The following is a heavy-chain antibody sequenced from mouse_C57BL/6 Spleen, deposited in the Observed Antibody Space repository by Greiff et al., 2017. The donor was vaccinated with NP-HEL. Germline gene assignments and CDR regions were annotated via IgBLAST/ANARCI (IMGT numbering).Heavy chain of an antibody. D-gene: IGHD1-1*01. V-gene: IGHV5-15*01. J-gene: IGHJ4*01. CDR3: ARHPPDYYGSSYNYAMDY. Sequence: EVQRVESGGGLVQPGGSLKLSCAASGFTFSDYGMAWVRQAPRKGPEWVAFISNLAYRIYYADTVTGRFTISRENAKNTLYLEMSSLRSEDTAMYYCARHPPDYYGSSYNYAMDYWGQGTSVTVSS. CDR2: ISNLAYRI. CDR1: GFTFSDYG.